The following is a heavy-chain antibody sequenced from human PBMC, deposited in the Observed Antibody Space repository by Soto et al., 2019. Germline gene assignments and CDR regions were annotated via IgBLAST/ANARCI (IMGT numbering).Heavy chain of an antibody. Sequence: ASVKVSCKASGYTFTSYYMHWVRQAPGQGLEWMGIINPSGGSTSYAQKFQGRVTMTRDTSTSTVYMELSSLRSEDTAVYYCARATYGSGIDYYYGMDVWGQGTTVTVSS. CDR1: GYTFTSYY. CDR3: ARATYGSGIDYYYGMDV. CDR2: INPSGGST. V-gene: IGHV1-46*01. J-gene: IGHJ6*02. D-gene: IGHD3-10*01.